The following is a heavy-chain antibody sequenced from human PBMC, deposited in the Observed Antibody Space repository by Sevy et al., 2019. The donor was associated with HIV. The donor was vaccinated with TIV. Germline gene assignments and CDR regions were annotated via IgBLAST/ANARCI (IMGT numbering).Heavy chain of an antibody. CDR3: ARGGPEGYYYYGLDV. D-gene: IGHD5-12*01. V-gene: IGHV3-13*01. J-gene: IGHJ6*02. CDR1: GFTFSKYD. CDR2: IGYAGDI. Sequence: GGCLRLSCAASGFTFSKYDMHWVRQVSGKSLERVSGIGYAGDIYYLDSVKGRFTISRENAKNSLYLEMNSLRAGDTALYYCARGGPEGYYYYGLDVWGQGTTVTVSS.